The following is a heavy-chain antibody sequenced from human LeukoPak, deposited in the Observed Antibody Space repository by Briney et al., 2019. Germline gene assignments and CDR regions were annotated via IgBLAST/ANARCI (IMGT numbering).Heavy chain of an antibody. Sequence: SQTLSLTCAISGDSVSSNSAARNWIRQSPSRGLEWLGRTYYRSKWYNDYAVSVKSRITINPDTSKNQFSLQLNSVTPEDTAVYYCARARSSSYYYYYYGMDVWGQGTTVTVSS. V-gene: IGHV6-1*01. J-gene: IGHJ6*02. CDR3: ARARSSSYYYYYYGMDV. CDR1: GDSVSSNSAA. CDR2: TYYRSKWYN. D-gene: IGHD6-13*01.